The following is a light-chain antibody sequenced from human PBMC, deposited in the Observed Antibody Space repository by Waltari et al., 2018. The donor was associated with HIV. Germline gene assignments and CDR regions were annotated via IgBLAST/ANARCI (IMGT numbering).Light chain of an antibody. V-gene: IGLV1-44*01. J-gene: IGLJ2*01. Sequence: QSVLTQPPSVSGTPGQRVTISCSGRTSNVGSNTVKWYQQRPGTAPNIIIYTTERRPSGVPDRVSCSKSGTSASLAISGLQSEDEADDYCASWDGGLNVVFGGGTKLTVL. CDR1: TSNVGSNT. CDR2: TTE. CDR3: ASWDGGLNVV.